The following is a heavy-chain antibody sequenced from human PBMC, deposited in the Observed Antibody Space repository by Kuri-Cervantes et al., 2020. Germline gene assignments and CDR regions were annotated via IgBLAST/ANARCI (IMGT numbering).Heavy chain of an antibody. CDR1: GFTFDDYA. V-gene: IGHV3-9*01. J-gene: IGHJ6*02. Sequence: GGSLRLSCAASGFTFDDYAMHWVRQAPGKGLEWVSGISWNSGSIGYADSVKGRFTISRDNAKNSLYLQMNSLRAEDTALYHCARSHLRGGMDVWGQGTTVTVSS. D-gene: IGHD5-24*01. CDR3: ARSHLRGGMDV. CDR2: ISWNSGSI.